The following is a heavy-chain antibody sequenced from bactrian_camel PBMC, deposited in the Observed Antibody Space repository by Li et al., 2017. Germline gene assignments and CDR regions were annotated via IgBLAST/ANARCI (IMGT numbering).Heavy chain of an antibody. J-gene: IGHJ4*01. Sequence: VQLVESGGGLVQPGGSLIVSCATTGFTFSSTDISWVRQAPGTGLQWVSTGTSGGAAYFADSVKGRFTISRDSAKNTVYLQMNSLKTEDTAMYYCATVGGASYNYWGQGTQVTVS. CDR1: GFTFSSTD. D-gene: IGHD3*01. CDR3: ATVGGASYNY. V-gene: IGHV3S40*01. CDR2: GTSGGAA.